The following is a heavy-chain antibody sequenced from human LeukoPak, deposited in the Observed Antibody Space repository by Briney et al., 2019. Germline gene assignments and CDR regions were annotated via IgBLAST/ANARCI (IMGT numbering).Heavy chain of an antibody. CDR3: ARHAYGDYFDY. CDR2: IYHSGST. CDR1: GGSISSYS. V-gene: IGHV4-59*08. D-gene: IGHD4-17*01. Sequence: SETLSLTCTVSGGSISSYSWSWIRQPPGKGLEWIGYIYHSGSTHYNPSLKSRVTISVDTSKNQFSLKLSSVTAADTAVYYCARHAYGDYFDYWGQGTLVTVSS. J-gene: IGHJ4*02.